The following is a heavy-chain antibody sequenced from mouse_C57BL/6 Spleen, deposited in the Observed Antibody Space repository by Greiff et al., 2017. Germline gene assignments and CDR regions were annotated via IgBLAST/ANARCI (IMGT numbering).Heavy chain of an antibody. Sequence: VQLQQSGAELMKPGASVKLSCKATGYTFTGYWIEWVKQRPGHGLEWIGEILPGSGSTNYNDKFKGKATFTADTYSNTAYMQLSSLTTEDSAIYCCARPPITTPGYFDVWGTGTTVTVSA. CDR2: ILPGSGST. J-gene: IGHJ1*03. D-gene: IGHD1-1*01. V-gene: IGHV1-9*01. CDR1: GYTFTGYW. CDR3: ARPPITTPGYFDV.